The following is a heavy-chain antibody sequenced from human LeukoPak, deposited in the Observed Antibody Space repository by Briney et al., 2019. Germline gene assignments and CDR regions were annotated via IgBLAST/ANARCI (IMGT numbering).Heavy chain of an antibody. D-gene: IGHD2-15*01. CDR2: INSDGSST. CDR3: ASRGVVTGAFDI. CDR1: GFTFSNYW. V-gene: IGHV3-74*01. J-gene: IGHJ3*02. Sequence: GGSLRLSCAASGFTFSNYWMHWVRQAPGKGLVWVSRINSDGSSTTYADSVKGRFTVSRDNAKNTLYLQMNSLRAEDTAVYYCASRGVVTGAFDIWGQGTMVTVSS.